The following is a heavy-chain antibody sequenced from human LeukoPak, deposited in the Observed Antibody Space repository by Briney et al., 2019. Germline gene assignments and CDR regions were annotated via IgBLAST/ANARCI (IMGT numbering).Heavy chain of an antibody. D-gene: IGHD6-19*01. V-gene: IGHV4-34*01. CDR2: INHSGST. CDR3: AREGIAVAGRYYYGMDV. J-gene: IGHJ6*02. CDR1: GGSFSGYY. Sequence: KTSETLSLTCAVYGGSFSGYYWSWIRQPPGKGLEWIEEINHSGSTNYNPSLKSRVTISVDTSKNQFSLKLSSVTAADTAVYYCAREGIAVAGRYYYGMDVWGQGTTVTVSS.